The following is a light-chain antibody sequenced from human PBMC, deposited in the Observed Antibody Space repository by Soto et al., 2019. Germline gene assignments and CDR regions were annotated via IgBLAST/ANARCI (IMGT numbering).Light chain of an antibody. Sequence: EIVLPQSPGTLSLSPGERATLSCRASQSVSSNYLAWYQQKPGQAPRLLIYAASNRATGIPDRFSGSGSGTGFTLTISRLEPEDFAVYYCQHYDISSWTFGRGTKVDIK. J-gene: IGKJ1*01. V-gene: IGKV3-20*01. CDR2: AAS. CDR1: QSVSSNY. CDR3: QHYDISSWT.